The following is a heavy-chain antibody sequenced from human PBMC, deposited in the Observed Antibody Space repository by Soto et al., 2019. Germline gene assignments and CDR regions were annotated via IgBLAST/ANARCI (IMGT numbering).Heavy chain of an antibody. J-gene: IGHJ6*02. CDR1: GFTFSSYG. CDR3: AKDRASGRHYYYYGMDV. Sequence: QVPLVESGGGVVQPGRSLRLSCAASGFTFSSYGMHWVRQAPGKGLEWVAVISYDGSNKYYADSVKGRFTISRDNSXNXXYLQMNSLRAEDTAVYYCAKDRASGRHYYYYGMDVWGQGTTVTVSS. D-gene: IGHD6-19*01. CDR2: ISYDGSNK. V-gene: IGHV3-30*18.